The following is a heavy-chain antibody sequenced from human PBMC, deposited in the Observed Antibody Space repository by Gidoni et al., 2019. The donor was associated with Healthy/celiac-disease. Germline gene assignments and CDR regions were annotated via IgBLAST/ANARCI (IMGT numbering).Heavy chain of an antibody. CDR3: AAVGGSGSYGWYFDL. CDR2: IGVGSGNT. Sequence: LQLVQSAPEVKKPGTSVQVSCKASGFTFTSSAVPWVRPARGQRLEWIGWIGVGSGNTNYEQKCQERVTITRNRSTSTDYRGLSSLRSEDTAGYYCAAVGGSGSYGWYFDLWGRGTLVTVSS. CDR1: GFTFTSSA. J-gene: IGHJ2*01. V-gene: IGHV1-58*01. D-gene: IGHD3-10*01.